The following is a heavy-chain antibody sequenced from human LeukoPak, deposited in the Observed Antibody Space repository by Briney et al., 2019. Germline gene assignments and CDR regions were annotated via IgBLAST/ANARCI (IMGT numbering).Heavy chain of an antibody. CDR2: INSGSAYI. Sequence: PGGSLRLSCAASGFNFSSYDMHWVRQAPGKGLEWVSSINSGSAYIYYADSVKGRFTISRDNSKNTLYLQMNSLRAEDRAVYYCGKGRDSSSWYAFDYWGQGTLVTVSS. V-gene: IGHV3-21*04. CDR3: GKGRDSSSWYAFDY. J-gene: IGHJ4*02. D-gene: IGHD6-13*01. CDR1: GFNFSSYD.